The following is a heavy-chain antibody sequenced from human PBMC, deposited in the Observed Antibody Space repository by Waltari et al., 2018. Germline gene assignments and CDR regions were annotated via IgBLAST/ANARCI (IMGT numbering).Heavy chain of an antibody. CDR3: ARVGSYYDFWGGYGLDDY. Sequence: QVKLQQWGAGLLKSSETLSLTCAVYGGSFSGYYWSWIRQPPGKGLEWVGEINHSGSTNYSPSRKSRDTIAVDPAKDQFSLKLSSVTASDTAVYYCARVGSYYDFWGGYGLDDYWGQGTMVTVSS. D-gene: IGHD3-3*01. J-gene: IGHJ3*01. CDR2: INHSGST. CDR1: GGSFSGYY. V-gene: IGHV4-34*01.